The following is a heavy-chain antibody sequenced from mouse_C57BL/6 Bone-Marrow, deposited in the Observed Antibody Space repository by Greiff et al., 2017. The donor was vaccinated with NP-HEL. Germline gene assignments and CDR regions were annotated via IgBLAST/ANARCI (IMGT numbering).Heavy chain of an antibody. CDR2: IDPENGDT. Sequence: EVQLQQSGAELVKPGASVKISCKASGYAFSSYWMNWVKQRPGKGLEWIGWIDPENGDTEYASKFQGKATITADTSSNTAYLQLSSLTAEDTAVYYGTTGGSSPYAMDYWGQGTSVTVSS. D-gene: IGHD1-1*01. CDR1: GYAFSSYW. J-gene: IGHJ4*01. V-gene: IGHV14-4*01. CDR3: TTGGSSPYAMDY.